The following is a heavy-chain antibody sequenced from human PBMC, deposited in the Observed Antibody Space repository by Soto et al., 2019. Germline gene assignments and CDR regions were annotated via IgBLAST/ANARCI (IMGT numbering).Heavy chain of an antibody. V-gene: IGHV1-69*13. CDR1: GGTFSSYA. CDR3: ARNPDTAMVTYFDY. J-gene: IGHJ4*02. D-gene: IGHD5-18*01. CDR2: IIPIFGTA. Sequence: GASVKVSCNASGGTFSSYAISWVRQAPGQGLEWMGGIIPIFGTANYAQKFQGRVTITADESTSTAYMELSSLRSEDTAVYYCARNPDTAMVTYFDYWGQGTLVTVSS.